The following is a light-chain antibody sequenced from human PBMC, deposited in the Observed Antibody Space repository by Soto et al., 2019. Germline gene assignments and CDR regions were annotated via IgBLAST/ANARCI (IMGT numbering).Light chain of an antibody. CDR1: QSVFYSSNNKNY. V-gene: IGKV4-1*01. J-gene: IGKJ5*01. Sequence: DIVMTQSPDSLAVSLGERATINCLCSQSVFYSSNNKNYLAWYQQKPGQPPKLLIYWASTRESGVPDRFSGSGSGTDFTLTISSLQAEDVAVYYCQQYCNPSTFGQGTRLEIK. CDR2: WAS. CDR3: QQYCNPST.